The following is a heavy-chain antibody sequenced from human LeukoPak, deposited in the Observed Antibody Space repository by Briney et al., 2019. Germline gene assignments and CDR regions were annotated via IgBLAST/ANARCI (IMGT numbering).Heavy chain of an antibody. V-gene: IGHV3-21*01. Sequence: GGSLRLSCAASGFTFSSYSMNWVRQAPGKGLEWVSSISTSSSYIYYADSVKGRLTISRDNAKKSLYLEMNSLRVEDTAVYYCARDSLSLTSYDSKFDYWGQGTLVTVSS. CDR3: ARDSLSLTSYDSKFDY. J-gene: IGHJ4*02. CDR2: ISTSSSYI. D-gene: IGHD2-2*01. CDR1: GFTFSSYS.